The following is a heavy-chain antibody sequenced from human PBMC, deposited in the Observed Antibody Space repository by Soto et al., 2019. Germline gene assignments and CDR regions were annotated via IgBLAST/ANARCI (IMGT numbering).Heavy chain of an antibody. D-gene: IGHD3-22*01. CDR3: AREVRPPYYYYYYMDV. CDR1: GGSISSYY. V-gene: IGHV4-59*01. J-gene: IGHJ6*03. Sequence: SETLSLTCTVSGGSISSYYWSWIRQPPGKGLEWIGYIYYSGSTNYNPSLKSRVTISVDTSKNQFSLKLSSVTAADTAVYYCAREVRPPYYYYYYMDVWGKGTTVTVSS. CDR2: IYYSGST.